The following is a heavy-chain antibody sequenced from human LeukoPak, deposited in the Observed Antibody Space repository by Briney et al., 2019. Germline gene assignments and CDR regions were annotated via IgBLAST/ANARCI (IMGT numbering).Heavy chain of an antibody. V-gene: IGHV1-18*01. J-gene: IGHJ6*02. Sequence: ASVKVSCKASGYTFTSYGISWVRQAPGQGLEWMGWISAYNGNTNYAQKLQGRVTMTTDTSTSTAYMELRSLRSDDTAVYYCARGWSGYPNYYYYGMDVWGQGTTVTVSS. CDR1: GYTFTSYG. CDR2: ISAYNGNT. D-gene: IGHD3-3*01. CDR3: ARGWSGYPNYYYYGMDV.